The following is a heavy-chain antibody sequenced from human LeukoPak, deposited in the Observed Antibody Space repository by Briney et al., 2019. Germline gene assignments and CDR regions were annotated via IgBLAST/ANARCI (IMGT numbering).Heavy chain of an antibody. CDR2: IIPIFGTA. CDR1: GGTFSSYA. D-gene: IGHD3-16*01. Sequence: SVKVSCRASGGTFSSYAISWVRQAPGQGLEWMGRIIPIFGTANYAQKFQGRVTITTDESTSTAYMELSSLRSEDTAVYYCARALLGEYYFDYWGQGTLVTVSS. J-gene: IGHJ4*02. CDR3: ARALLGEYYFDY. V-gene: IGHV1-69*05.